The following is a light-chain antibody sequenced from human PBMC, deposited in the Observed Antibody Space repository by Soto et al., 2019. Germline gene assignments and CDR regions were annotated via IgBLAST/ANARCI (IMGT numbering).Light chain of an antibody. CDR3: QQFNSYPPPT. CDR1: QGIGSA. CDR2: DAS. J-gene: IGKJ5*01. V-gene: IGKV1-13*02. Sequence: AIQLTQSPSSLSASVGDRVTITCRASQGIGSALAWYQQKPGKAPKLLIYDASSLESGVPSRFSGSGSGTDFTLTISSLQPEDFETYYCQQFNSYPPPTFGQGTHWRL.